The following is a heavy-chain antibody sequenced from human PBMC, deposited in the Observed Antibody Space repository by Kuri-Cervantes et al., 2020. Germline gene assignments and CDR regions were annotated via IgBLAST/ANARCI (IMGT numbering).Heavy chain of an antibody. CDR3: ARGLYDSSGYCSGY. V-gene: IGHV1-2*02. D-gene: IGHD3-22*01. Sequence: ASVKVSCKASGYTFTGYYIYWVRQAPGQGLEWMGWINPNSGGTNYAQKFQGRVTMTRDTSISTAYMEVSRLRSDDTAVYYCARGLYDSSGYCSGYWGQGTLVTVSS. CDR1: GYTFTGYY. J-gene: IGHJ4*02. CDR2: INPNSGGT.